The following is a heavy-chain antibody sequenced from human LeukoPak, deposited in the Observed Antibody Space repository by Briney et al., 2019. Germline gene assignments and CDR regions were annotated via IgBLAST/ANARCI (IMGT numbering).Heavy chain of an antibody. D-gene: IGHD3-22*01. Sequence: GASVKVSCKASGYTFTSYGISWVRQAPGQGLEWMGWISAYNGNTNYAQKLQGRVTMTTDTSTSTAYMELRSLRAEDTAVYYCARDYSPPHYYDSSGYFDSWGQGTLVTVSP. V-gene: IGHV1-18*01. CDR3: ARDYSPPHYYDSSGYFDS. CDR1: GYTFTSYG. CDR2: ISAYNGNT. J-gene: IGHJ4*02.